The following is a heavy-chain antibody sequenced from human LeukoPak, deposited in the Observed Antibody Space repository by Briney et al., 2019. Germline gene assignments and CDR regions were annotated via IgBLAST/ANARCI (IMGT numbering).Heavy chain of an antibody. Sequence: GGSLRLSCAASGVTFSSYAMSWVRQAPGKGVEWGSAISGSGGSTFYAESVKGGFTISRDNSKKTVYMQMNSLRAEDTAVYYCAKDPENYYDSSGYHYWGQGALVTVSS. CDR2: ISGSGGST. CDR1: GVTFSSYA. CDR3: AKDPENYYDSSGYHY. V-gene: IGHV3-23*01. J-gene: IGHJ4*02. D-gene: IGHD3-22*01.